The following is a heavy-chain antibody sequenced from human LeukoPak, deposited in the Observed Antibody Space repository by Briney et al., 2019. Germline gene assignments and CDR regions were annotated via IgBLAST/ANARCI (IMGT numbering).Heavy chain of an antibody. D-gene: IGHD2-2*01. CDR3: ARDIEAGQYQLLYYYYYYMDV. Sequence: GGSLRLSCAASGFTLSRYTMSWVRHGPGKGLEWVSSISSDSTYIYYADSVKGRFTISRDNAKNSLYLHMNSLRVEDTAVYYCARDIEAGQYQLLYYYYYYMDVWGKGTTVTVSS. V-gene: IGHV3-21*01. CDR1: GFTLSRYT. CDR2: ISSDSTYI. J-gene: IGHJ6*03.